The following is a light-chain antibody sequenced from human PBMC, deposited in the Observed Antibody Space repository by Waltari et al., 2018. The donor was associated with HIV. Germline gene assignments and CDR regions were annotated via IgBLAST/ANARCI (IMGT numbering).Light chain of an antibody. J-gene: IGKJ4*01. CDR3: QQYDNLPRRFT. Sequence: DIQMTQSPSSLSASVGDRVTITCQASQDISNYLNWYQQKPGKAPKLLIYDASNLETGVPSRFSGSGSGTDFTFTISSLQPEDIATYYCQQYDNLPRRFTFGGGTKVEIK. CDR2: DAS. CDR1: QDISNY. V-gene: IGKV1-33*01.